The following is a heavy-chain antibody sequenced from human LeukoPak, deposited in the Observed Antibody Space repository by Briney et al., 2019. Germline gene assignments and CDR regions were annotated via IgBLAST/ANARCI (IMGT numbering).Heavy chain of an antibody. CDR3: ARGCSTSCYTPVIDY. CDR2: IYYSGST. CDR1: GYSISSGYY. Sequence: KPSETLSLTCTVSGYSISSGYYWGWIRQPPGKGLEWIGSIYYSGSTYYNPSLKSRVTISVDTSKNQFSLKLSSVTAADTAVYYCARGCSTSCYTPVIDYWGQGTLVTVSS. V-gene: IGHV4-38-2*02. D-gene: IGHD2-2*02. J-gene: IGHJ4*02.